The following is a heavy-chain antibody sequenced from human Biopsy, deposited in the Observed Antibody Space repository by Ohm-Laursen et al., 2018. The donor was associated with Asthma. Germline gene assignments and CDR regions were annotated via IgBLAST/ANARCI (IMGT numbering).Heavy chain of an antibody. CDR1: GDSFSNYA. Sequence: ESSVKVSCKASGDSFSNYAISWVRQAPGQGLEWMGGLIPVLGTPDHAQMFEGRVTITADESTSTAYMELSSLSSEDTAVYYCAKSEAPRRPAAAFDIWGQGTMVTASS. V-gene: IGHV1-69*01. D-gene: IGHD6-6*01. J-gene: IGHJ3*02. CDR3: AKSEAPRRPAAAFDI. CDR2: LIPVLGTP.